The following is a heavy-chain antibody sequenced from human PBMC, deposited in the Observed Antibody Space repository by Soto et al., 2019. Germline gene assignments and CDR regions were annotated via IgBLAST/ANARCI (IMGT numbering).Heavy chain of an antibody. CDR1: GFSLSASGVG. V-gene: IGHV2-5*02. D-gene: IGHD4-17*01. CDR2: IYWDDDK. CDR3: AHSTMTNWHFDV. Sequence: QITLKESGPTLVKPTQTLTLTCTFSGFSLSASGVGVGWIRQPPGKALEWFALIYWDDDKRYSPSLKNRLTIMKDPSKNLVSLTLTNLGPVDTATYYCAHSTMTNWHFDVWGRGTLVTVSS. J-gene: IGHJ2*01.